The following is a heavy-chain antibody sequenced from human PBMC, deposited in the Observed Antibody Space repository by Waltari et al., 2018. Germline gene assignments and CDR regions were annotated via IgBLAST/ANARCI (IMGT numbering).Heavy chain of an antibody. CDR1: GGSISSGSYY. CDR3: ARGDFWSGYSYGMDV. J-gene: IGHJ6*02. V-gene: IGHV4-61*02. CDR2: IYTSGST. Sequence: QVQLQESGPGLVKPSQTLSLTCTVSGGSISSGSYYWSWIRQPAGKGLEWIGRIYTSGSTNYNTSLKSRVTISVDTSKNQFSLKLSSVTAADTAVYYCARGDFWSGYSYGMDVWGQGTTVTVSS. D-gene: IGHD3-3*01.